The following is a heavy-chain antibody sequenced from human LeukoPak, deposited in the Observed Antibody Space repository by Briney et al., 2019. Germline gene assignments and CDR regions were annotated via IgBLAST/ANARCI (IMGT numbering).Heavy chain of an antibody. Sequence: SETLSLTCTVSGGSISSYYWSWIRQPAGKGLEWIGEINHSGSTNYNPSLKSRVTISVDTSKNQFSLKLSSVTAADTAVYYCARRIQLSTAPFDYWGQGTLVTVSS. CDR3: ARRIQLSTAPFDY. D-gene: IGHD5-18*01. J-gene: IGHJ4*02. CDR2: INHSGST. V-gene: IGHV4-34*01. CDR1: GGSISSYY.